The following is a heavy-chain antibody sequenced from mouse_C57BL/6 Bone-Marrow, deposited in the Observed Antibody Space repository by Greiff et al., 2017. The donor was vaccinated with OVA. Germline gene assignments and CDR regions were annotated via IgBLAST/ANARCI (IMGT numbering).Heavy chain of an antibody. CDR1: GFTFSSYA. CDR2: ISDGGSYT. Sequence: DVMLVESGGGLVKPGGSLKLSCAASGFTFSSYAMSWVRQTPEKRLEWVATISDGGSYTYYPDNVKGRFTISRDNAKNNLYLQMSHLKSEDTAMYYCAREDDYPFDYWGQGTTLTVSS. D-gene: IGHD2-4*01. CDR3: AREDDYPFDY. J-gene: IGHJ2*01. V-gene: IGHV5-4*01.